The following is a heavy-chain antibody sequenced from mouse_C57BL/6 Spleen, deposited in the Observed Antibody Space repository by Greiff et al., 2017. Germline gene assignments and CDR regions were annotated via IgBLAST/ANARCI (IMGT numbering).Heavy chain of an antibody. CDR3: ARGITTVVAHWYFDV. J-gene: IGHJ1*03. D-gene: IGHD1-1*01. CDR1: GFTFTDYY. Sequence: EVQVVESGPVLVKPGPSVKISCKASGFTFTDYYMHWVKQSHGKSLEWIGLVYPFNGGTSYNQKFKGKATLTVDTSSSTAYMELNSLTSEDSAVYYCARGITTVVAHWYFDVWGTGTTVTVSS. V-gene: IGHV1-36*01. CDR2: VYPFNGGT.